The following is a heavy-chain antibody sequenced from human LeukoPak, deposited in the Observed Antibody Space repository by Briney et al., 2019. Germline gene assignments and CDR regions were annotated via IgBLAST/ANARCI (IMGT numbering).Heavy chain of an antibody. D-gene: IGHD4-17*01. J-gene: IGHJ3*02. CDR1: GFTFSSYE. Sequence: GGSLRLSCAASGFTFSSYEMNWVRQAPGKGLEWVANIKGDESRRNHVDSVQGRFTISRDNAKSSLYLQMNSLRVEDTAVYYCARDQSPTTYDYDTKIYHDAFDMWGQGTLVTVSS. CDR2: IKGDESRR. CDR3: ARDQSPTTYDYDTKIYHDAFDM. V-gene: IGHV3-7*01.